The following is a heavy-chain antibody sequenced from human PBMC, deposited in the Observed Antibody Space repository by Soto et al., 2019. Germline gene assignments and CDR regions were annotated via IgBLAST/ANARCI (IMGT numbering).Heavy chain of an antibody. CDR1: GDSVSGYY. CDR3: ARDDKGVSAAMLY. CDR2: MYTSGIT. D-gene: IGHD2-2*01. J-gene: IGHJ4*02. V-gene: IGHV4-4*07. Sequence: QVQLQESGPGLVKPSETLSLTCTVSGDSVSGYYWYWIRQPARKGLEWIGRMYTSGITNYSPSLKSRVTMSVDTSKNQFSLKLTSVTAADTAVYYCARDDKGVSAAMLYWGQGTLVTVSS.